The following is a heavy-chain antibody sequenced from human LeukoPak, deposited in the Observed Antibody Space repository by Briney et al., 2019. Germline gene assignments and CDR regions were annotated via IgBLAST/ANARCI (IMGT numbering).Heavy chain of an antibody. CDR1: GGSISSFY. Sequence: SETLSLTCTVSGGSISSFYWGWIRQPPGKGLEWIGYIYYSGSTNYNPSLKSRVTISADSSKNQFSLKLTSVTAADTAVYYCARDGSPGILYGMDVWGQGTTVTVSS. CDR3: ARDGSPGILYGMDV. V-gene: IGHV4-59*01. J-gene: IGHJ6*02. CDR2: IYYSGST. D-gene: IGHD2-21*02.